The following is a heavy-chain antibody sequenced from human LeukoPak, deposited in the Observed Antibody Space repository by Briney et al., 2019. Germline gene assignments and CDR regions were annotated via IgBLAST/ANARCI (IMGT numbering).Heavy chain of an antibody. CDR1: GDSVISGLYY. V-gene: IGHV4-61*01. CDR3: ARGKYYGDSDY. D-gene: IGHD3-3*01. CDR2: IYYSGST. J-gene: IGHJ4*02. Sequence: SETLSLTCTVPGDSVISGLYYWTWVRQPPGKGLEWIGYIYYSGSTTYSPSLKSRVTISIDTSKNQFSLNLKSVTAADTAVYFCARGKYYGDSDYWGQGTLVTVSS.